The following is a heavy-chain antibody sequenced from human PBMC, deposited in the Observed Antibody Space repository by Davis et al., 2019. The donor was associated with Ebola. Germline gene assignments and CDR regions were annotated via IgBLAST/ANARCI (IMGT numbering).Heavy chain of an antibody. CDR3: ARDDYWSGENWFDP. D-gene: IGHD3-10*01. Sequence: AASVKVSCKASGYTFTSYGISWVRQAPGQGLEWMGWISAYNGNTNYAQKLQGRVTMTTDTSTSTAYMELSSLRSEDTAVYYCARDDYWSGENWFDPWGQGTLVTVSS. V-gene: IGHV1-18*01. CDR1: GYTFTSYG. CDR2: ISAYNGNT. J-gene: IGHJ5*02.